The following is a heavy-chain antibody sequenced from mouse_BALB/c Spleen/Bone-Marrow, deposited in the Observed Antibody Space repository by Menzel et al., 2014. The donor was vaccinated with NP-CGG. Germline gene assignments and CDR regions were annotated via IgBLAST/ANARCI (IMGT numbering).Heavy chain of an antibody. J-gene: IGHJ2*01. Sequence: AQLQQSGAELVKPGASVKLSCKASGYTFTSYYMYWVKQRPGQGLEWIGEINPSNGGTNFNEKFKSKATLTVDKSSSTAYMQLSSLTSENSAVYFCTRWYYGNYFDYWGQGTTLTVSS. V-gene: IGHV1S81*02. CDR1: GYTFTSYY. CDR2: INPSNGGT. CDR3: TRWYYGNYFDY. D-gene: IGHD2-1*01.